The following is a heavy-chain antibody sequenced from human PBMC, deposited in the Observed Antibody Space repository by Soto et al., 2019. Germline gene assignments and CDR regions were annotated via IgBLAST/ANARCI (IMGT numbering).Heavy chain of an antibody. D-gene: IGHD1-26*01. CDR3: ASLNNWSSGDGRIDV. J-gene: IGHJ6*02. V-gene: IGHV1-69*01. Sequence: QVQLVQSGAEVKKPGSSVKVSCKASGGTFNTYTISWVRQVPGQGLEWMGGIMPLYAKPTYAQPFLGRLSIAADEHTSTVYMELSSLRSADTALYYCASLNNWSSGDGRIDVWGRGTAVSVSS. CDR1: GGTFNTYT. CDR2: IMPLYAKP.